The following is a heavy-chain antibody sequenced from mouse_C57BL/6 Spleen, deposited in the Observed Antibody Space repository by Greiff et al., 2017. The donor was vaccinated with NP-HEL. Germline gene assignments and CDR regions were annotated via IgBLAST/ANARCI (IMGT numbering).Heavy chain of an antibody. Sequence: EVQRVESGPELVKPGASVKISCKASGYSFTGYYMHWVKQSSEKSLEWIGEINPSTGGTSYNQKFKGKATLTVDKSSSTAYMQLKSLTSEDSAVYYCARDSNYVSYYAMDYWGQGTSVTVSS. V-gene: IGHV1-43*01. CDR3: ARDSNYVSYYAMDY. CDR1: GYSFTGYY. J-gene: IGHJ4*01. CDR2: INPSTGGT. D-gene: IGHD2-5*01.